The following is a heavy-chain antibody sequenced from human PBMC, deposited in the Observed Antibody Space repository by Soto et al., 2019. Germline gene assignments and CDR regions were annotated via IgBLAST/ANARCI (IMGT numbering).Heavy chain of an antibody. CDR2: ILYDGSKE. J-gene: IGHJ4*02. V-gene: IGHV3-30*18. D-gene: IGHD2-21*01. CDR3: AKGLALMADH. Sequence: SLRLSCTDSGFSFNTYVMDWVRQAPGKGLEWVARILYDGSKEYYADPVKGRFTISRDNSKNTLYLQMDRLRVGDTAVYFCAKGLALMADHWGQGTPVTVSS. CDR1: GFSFNTYV.